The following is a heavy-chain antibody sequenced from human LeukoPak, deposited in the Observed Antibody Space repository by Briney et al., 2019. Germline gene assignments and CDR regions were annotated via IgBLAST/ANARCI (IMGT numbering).Heavy chain of an antibody. CDR2: TYYRSKWYN. V-gene: IGHV6-1*01. D-gene: IGHD3-22*01. CDR3: ARAAYYYDSSGYYVGAFDI. J-gene: IGHJ3*02. CDR1: GDSVSINSAA. Sequence: SQTLSLTCAISGDSVSINSAAWNWIRQSPSRGLEWLGRTYYRSKWYNDYAVSVKSRITINPDTSKNQFSLQLNSVTPEDTAVYYCARAAYYYDSSGYYVGAFDIWGQGTMVTVSS.